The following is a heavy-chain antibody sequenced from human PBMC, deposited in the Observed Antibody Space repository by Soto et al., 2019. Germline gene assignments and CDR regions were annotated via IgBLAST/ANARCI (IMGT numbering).Heavy chain of an antibody. CDR1: GFTVSTYG. CDR3: TGAVASGY. J-gene: IGHJ4*02. V-gene: IGHV3-30*03. D-gene: IGHD2-8*02. CDR2: ISRDGCTK. Sequence: QVQLVESGGGVVQPGRSLRLSCAVSGFTVSTYGMHWVRQAPGKGLEWVAVISRDGCTKYSADSVKGRFTISRDNYRNTLFMEMNSLRSDDMAVYYCTGAVASGYWGQGTLVTVSS.